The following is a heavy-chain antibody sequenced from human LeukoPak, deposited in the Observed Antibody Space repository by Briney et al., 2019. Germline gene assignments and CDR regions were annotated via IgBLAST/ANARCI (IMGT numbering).Heavy chain of an antibody. J-gene: IGHJ1*01. CDR1: GGSFSGYY. V-gene: IGHV4-34*01. CDR3: ARSYYYGSGSSFQH. D-gene: IGHD3-10*01. Sequence: PSETLSLTCAVYGGSFSGYYWSWIRQPPGKGLEWIGKINHSGSTNYNPSLKSRVTISVDTSKNQFSLKLSSVTAADTAVYYCARSYYYGSGSSFQHWGQGTLVTVSS. CDR2: INHSGST.